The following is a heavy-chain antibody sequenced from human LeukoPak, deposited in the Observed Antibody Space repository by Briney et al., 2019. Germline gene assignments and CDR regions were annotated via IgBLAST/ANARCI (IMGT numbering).Heavy chain of an antibody. CDR1: GYTFTSYD. CDR3: ARAYTSAGTLGY. D-gene: IGHD6-13*01. Sequence: ASVKVSCKASGYTFTSYDINWVRQATGQGLEWMGWINPNSAGTHYPQKFQGRVTMTRDTSIGTVFMELTSLRSDDTAVYFCARAYTSAGTLGYWGQGTLVTVSS. J-gene: IGHJ4*02. V-gene: IGHV1-2*02. CDR2: INPNSAGT.